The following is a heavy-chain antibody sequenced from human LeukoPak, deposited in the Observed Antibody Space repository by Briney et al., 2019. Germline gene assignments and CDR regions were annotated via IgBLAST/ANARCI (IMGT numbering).Heavy chain of an antibody. Sequence: GGSLRLSCAASGFTFSTYAMSWVRQVPGKGLEWVSGISGSGASSDYADSVKGRFTISRDNSKNSLYLQMNSLRAEDTALYYCAKARLRLGELSLYLSNWGQGTLVTVSS. V-gene: IGHV3-23*01. CDR2: ISGSGASS. CDR3: AKARLRLGELSLYLSN. D-gene: IGHD3-16*02. CDR1: GFTFSTYA. J-gene: IGHJ4*02.